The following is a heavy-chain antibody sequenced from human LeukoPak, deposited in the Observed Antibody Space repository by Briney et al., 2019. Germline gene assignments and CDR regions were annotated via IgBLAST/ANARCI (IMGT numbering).Heavy chain of an antibody. CDR2: IKPNNGGT. V-gene: IGHV1-2*02. Sequence: GASVKVSCKVSGYTLTELSIHWVRQAPGQGLEWMGWIKPNNGGTNYAQKFQGRVTMTRDTSISTAYMELSRLRSDDTAVYYCARARGDIVVVPAAIWFDPWGQGTLVTVSS. D-gene: IGHD2-2*01. CDR1: GYTLTELS. CDR3: ARARGDIVVVPAAIWFDP. J-gene: IGHJ5*02.